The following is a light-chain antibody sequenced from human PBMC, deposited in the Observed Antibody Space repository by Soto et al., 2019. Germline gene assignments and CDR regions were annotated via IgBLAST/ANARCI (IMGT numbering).Light chain of an antibody. CDR1: SSDVGGYNY. CDR2: DVS. V-gene: IGLV2-14*03. Sequence: QSVLTQPASVSVSPGQSITISCTGTSSDVGGYNYVSWYQHHPGKAPKLMIYDVSNRPSGVSNRFSGSKSGNTASLTISGLQAEDEADYYCSSYTNSNTPVIFGGGTKVTVL. CDR3: SSYTNSNTPVI. J-gene: IGLJ2*01.